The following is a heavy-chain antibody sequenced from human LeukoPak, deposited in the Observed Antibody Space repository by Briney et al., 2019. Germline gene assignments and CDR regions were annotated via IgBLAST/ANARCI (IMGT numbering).Heavy chain of an antibody. Sequence: ASVKVSCKASGYTFTSYGISWVRQAPGQGLEWMGWISAYTGNTNYAQNLQGRVTMTTDTSTSTAFMELRSLRSDDTAVYYCARLIHRGYSSSWYVDYWGQGTLVTVSS. CDR3: ARLIHRGYSSSWYVDY. CDR2: ISAYTGNT. J-gene: IGHJ4*02. D-gene: IGHD6-13*01. V-gene: IGHV1-18*01. CDR1: GYTFTSYG.